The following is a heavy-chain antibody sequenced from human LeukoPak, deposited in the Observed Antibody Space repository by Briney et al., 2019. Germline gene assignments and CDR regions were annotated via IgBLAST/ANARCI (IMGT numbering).Heavy chain of an antibody. Sequence: GSLSLSCAASGFPFSSYAMSWVRQAPGKGLEWVSAISDSGGSTYYADSVKGRFTISRDNSKNTLYLQMNSLRAEDTAVYYCAKEVVVVPAAMFDYWGQGTLVTVSS. J-gene: IGHJ4*02. V-gene: IGHV3-23*01. CDR1: GFPFSSYA. D-gene: IGHD2-2*01. CDR3: AKEVVVVPAAMFDY. CDR2: ISDSGGST.